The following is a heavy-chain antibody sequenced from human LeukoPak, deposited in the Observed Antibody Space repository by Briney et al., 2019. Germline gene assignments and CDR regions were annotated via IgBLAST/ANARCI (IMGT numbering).Heavy chain of an antibody. Sequence: GGSLRLSCAASGFTFRNYYMTWIRQAPGRGLEWLSYISGDSSDTNYADSVKGRFTISRDNAKNSLYLQMNSLRAEDTAVYYCSRAPRLVDYWGQGTLVAVSS. CDR2: ISGDSSDT. D-gene: IGHD2-15*01. J-gene: IGHJ4*02. CDR3: SRAPRLVDY. V-gene: IGHV3-11*05. CDR1: GFTFRNYY.